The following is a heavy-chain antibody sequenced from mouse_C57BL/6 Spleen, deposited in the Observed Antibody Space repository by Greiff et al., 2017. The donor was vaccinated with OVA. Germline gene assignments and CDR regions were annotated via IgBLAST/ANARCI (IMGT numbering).Heavy chain of an antibody. Sequence: VQLKQSGPELVKPGASVKIPCKASGYTFTDYNMDWVKQSHGKSLEWIGDINPNNGGTIYNQKFKGKATLTVDKSSSTAYMELRSLTSEDTAVYYCARKETHYYGSSYWYFDVWGTGTTVTVSS. V-gene: IGHV1-18*01. J-gene: IGHJ1*03. CDR1: GYTFTDYN. D-gene: IGHD1-1*01. CDR2: INPNNGGT. CDR3: ARKETHYYGSSYWYFDV.